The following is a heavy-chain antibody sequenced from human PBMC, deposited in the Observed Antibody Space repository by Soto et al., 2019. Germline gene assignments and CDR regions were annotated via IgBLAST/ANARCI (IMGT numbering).Heavy chain of an antibody. V-gene: IGHV3-30-3*01. CDR2: ISYDGSNK. CDR1: GFTFSSYA. CDR3: ARDGYCSGGGCYSVYYYYYGMDV. J-gene: IGHJ6*02. Sequence: GGSLRLSCAASGFTFSSYAMHWVRQAPGKGLEWVAVISYDGSNKYYADSVKGRFTISRDNSKNTLYLQMNSLRAEDTAVYYCARDGYCSGGGCYSVYYYYYGMDVWGQGTTVTISS. D-gene: IGHD2-15*01.